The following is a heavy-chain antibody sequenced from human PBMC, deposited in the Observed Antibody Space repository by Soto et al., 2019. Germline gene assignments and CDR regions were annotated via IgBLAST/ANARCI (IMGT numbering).Heavy chain of an antibody. CDR1: GFTFSSYS. V-gene: IGHV3-21*01. J-gene: IGHJ4*02. CDR3: ARDNSPHIDY. D-gene: IGHD2-21*01. CDR2: ISSSSSYI. Sequence: EVQLVESGGGLVKPGGSLRLSCAASGFTFSSYSMNWVRQAPGKGLEWVSSISSSSSYIYYADSVKGRFTISRDNAKNSLYLQMNSLRADDTAVYYCARDNSPHIDYWGQGTLVTVSS.